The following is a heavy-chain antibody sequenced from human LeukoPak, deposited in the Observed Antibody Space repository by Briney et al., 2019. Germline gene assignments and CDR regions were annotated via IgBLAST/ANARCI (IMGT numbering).Heavy chain of an antibody. J-gene: IGHJ5*02. D-gene: IGHD6-19*01. CDR3: ARAHIAVAGTGWFDP. Sequence: PSETLSLTCTVSGGSISSYYWSWIRQPAGKGLEWIGRIYTSGSTYYNPSLKSRVTISVDMSKNQFSLKLSSVTAADTAVYYCARAHIAVAGTGWFDPWGQGTLVTVSS. CDR1: GGSISSYY. CDR2: IYTSGST. V-gene: IGHV4-4*07.